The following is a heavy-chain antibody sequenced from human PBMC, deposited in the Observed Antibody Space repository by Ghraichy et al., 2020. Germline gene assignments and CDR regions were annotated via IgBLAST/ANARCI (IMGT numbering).Heavy chain of an antibody. Sequence: SETLSLTCTVSGGSISSYYWSWIRQPPGKGLEWIGYIYYSGSTNYNPSLKSRVTISVDTSKNQFSLKLSSVTAADTAVYYCARDRDYYYGMDVWGQGTTVTVSS. J-gene: IGHJ6*02. V-gene: IGHV4-59*01. CDR2: IYYSGST. CDR1: GGSISSYY. CDR3: ARDRDYYYGMDV.